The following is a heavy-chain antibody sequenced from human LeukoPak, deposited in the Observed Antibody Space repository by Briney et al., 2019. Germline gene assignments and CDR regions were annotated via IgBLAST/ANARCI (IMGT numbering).Heavy chain of an antibody. J-gene: IGHJ4*02. CDR3: AAFGGVISFDY. Sequence: GGSLRLSCAASGFTFSIYGMSWVGQAPGKGLEWVSSFSGSGGSTYYADSVKGRFTISRDNSKNTLYLQMNSLRAEDTAVYYCAAFGGVISFDYWGQGTLVTVSS. D-gene: IGHD3-16*02. CDR2: FSGSGGST. V-gene: IGHV3-23*01. CDR1: GFTFSIYG.